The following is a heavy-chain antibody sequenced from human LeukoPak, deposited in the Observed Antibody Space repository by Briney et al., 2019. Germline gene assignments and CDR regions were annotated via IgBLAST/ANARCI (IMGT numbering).Heavy chain of an antibody. CDR1: GYTFTSYG. J-gene: IGHJ6*03. CDR3: ARVSADDYYYYYYYMDV. V-gene: IGHV1-18*01. CDR2: ISAYNGNT. D-gene: IGHD1-1*01. Sequence: GASVKVSCKASGYTFTSYGISWVRQAPGQGLEWMGWISAYNGNTNYAQKLQGRVTMTTETSTSTAYMELRSLRSDDTAVYYCARVSADDYYYYYYYMDVWGKGTMVTVSS.